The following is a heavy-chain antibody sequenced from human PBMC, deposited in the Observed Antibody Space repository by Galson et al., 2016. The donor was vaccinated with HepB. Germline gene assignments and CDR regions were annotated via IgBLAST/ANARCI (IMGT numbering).Heavy chain of an antibody. CDR1: GFTFSNHA. CDR2: ISFDGSDE. J-gene: IGHJ6*02. CDR3: ARPYRNSSVTSDYYYGMDV. Sequence: SLRLSCAASGFTFSNHAMHWVRQAPGKGLEWVAVISFDGSDERNAESVKGRFTISRDNSRNTLYLQMNSLRAEDTAVYYCARPYRNSSVTSDYYYGMDVWGQGTTVTVSS. V-gene: IGHV3-30*04. D-gene: IGHD1-7*01.